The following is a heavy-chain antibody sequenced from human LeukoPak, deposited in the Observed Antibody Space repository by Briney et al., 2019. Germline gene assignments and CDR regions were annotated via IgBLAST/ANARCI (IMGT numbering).Heavy chain of an antibody. CDR3: ARVVFGDYFDY. J-gene: IGHJ4*02. Sequence: GGSLRPSCAASGFTFSNYRMHWVRQAPGKGLVWVSRINTDGSRTTYADPVKGRFTISRDNAKNTLYLQMNSLRAEDTAVYYCARVVFGDYFDYWGQGTLVTVSS. CDR1: GFTFSNYR. D-gene: IGHD3-10*01. V-gene: IGHV3-74*01. CDR2: INTDGSRT.